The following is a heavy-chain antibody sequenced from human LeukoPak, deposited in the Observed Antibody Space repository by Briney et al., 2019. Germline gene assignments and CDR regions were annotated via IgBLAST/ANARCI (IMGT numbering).Heavy chain of an antibody. V-gene: IGHV3-74*01. Sequence: GGSLRPSCAASGFTFGNSWVHWVRQAPGKGLVWVSLINADGSTATYADSVKGRFTISRDNARNTLSLQMNSLTIEDTAVYYCVVVVEPPDSDGFDVWGQGTMITVSS. J-gene: IGHJ3*01. CDR2: INADGSTA. CDR1: GFTFGNSW. CDR3: VVVVEPPDSDGFDV. D-gene: IGHD1-14*01.